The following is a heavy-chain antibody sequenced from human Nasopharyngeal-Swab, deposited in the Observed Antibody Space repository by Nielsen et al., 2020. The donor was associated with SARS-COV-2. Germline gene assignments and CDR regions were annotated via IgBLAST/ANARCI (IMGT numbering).Heavy chain of an antibody. CDR1: GFTFSSYA. V-gene: IGHV3-30*04. CDR3: ARAESTYYDFWSGYYFFDY. J-gene: IGHJ4*02. CDR2: ISYDGSNK. Sequence: GESLKISCAASGFTFSSYAMHWVRQAPGKGPEWVAVISYDGSNKYYADSVKGRFTISRDNAKNSLYLQMNSLRAEDTAVYYCARAESTYYDFWSGYYFFDYWGQGTLVTVSS. D-gene: IGHD3-3*01.